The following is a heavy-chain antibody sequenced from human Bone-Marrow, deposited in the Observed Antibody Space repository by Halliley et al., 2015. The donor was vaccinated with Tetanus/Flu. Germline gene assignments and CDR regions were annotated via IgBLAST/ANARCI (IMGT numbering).Heavy chain of an antibody. CDR2: ISRSSSMI. J-gene: IGHJ6*02. CDR3: ATYRGHTYGATGGMDD. D-gene: IGHD5-18*01. V-gene: IGHV3-48*03. Sequence: SYISRSSSMIYYADAVKGRFTVSRDNARSSLYLQMNSLRADDTGTYYCATYRGHTYGATGGMDDWGQGTTVTVSS.